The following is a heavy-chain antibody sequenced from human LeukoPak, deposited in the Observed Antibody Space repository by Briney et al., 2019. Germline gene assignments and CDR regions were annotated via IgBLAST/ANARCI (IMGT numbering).Heavy chain of an antibody. V-gene: IGHV4-34*01. CDR1: GGSFSSYY. CDR3: ARGPGQWLVLDY. CDR2: INHSGST. J-gene: IGHJ4*02. Sequence: SETLSLTCAVYGGSFSSYYWSWIRQPPGKGLEWIGEINHSGSTNYNPSLKSRATISVDTSKNQFSLKLSSVTAADTAVYYCARGPGQWLVLDYWGQGTLATVSS. D-gene: IGHD6-19*01.